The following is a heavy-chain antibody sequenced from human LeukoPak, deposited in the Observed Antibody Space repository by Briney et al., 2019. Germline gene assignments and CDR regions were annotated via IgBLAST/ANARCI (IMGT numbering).Heavy chain of an antibody. CDR1: GFIFRSYS. Sequence: QPGGSLRLSCAASGFIFRSYSMNWVRQAPGKGLEWVSYISSSSSTIYYADSVKGRFTVSRDNAKNSLYLQMNSLRAEDTAVYYCAAEGMDVWGKGTTVTVSS. CDR3: AAEGMDV. V-gene: IGHV3-48*01. J-gene: IGHJ6*04. CDR2: ISSSSSTI.